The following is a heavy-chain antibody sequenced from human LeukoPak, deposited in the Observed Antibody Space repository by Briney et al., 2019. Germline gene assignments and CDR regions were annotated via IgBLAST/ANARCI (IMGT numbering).Heavy chain of an antibody. CDR2: INHSGST. CDR3: ARQAYSSSWYFQH. CDR1: GGSFSGYN. J-gene: IGHJ1*01. V-gene: IGHV4-34*01. Sequence: KTSETLSLTCAVYGGSFSGYNWSWIRQPPGKGLEWIGEINHSGSTNYNPSLKSRVTISVDTSKNQFSLKLSSVTAADTAVYYCARQAYSSSWYFQHWGQGTLVTVSS. D-gene: IGHD6-13*01.